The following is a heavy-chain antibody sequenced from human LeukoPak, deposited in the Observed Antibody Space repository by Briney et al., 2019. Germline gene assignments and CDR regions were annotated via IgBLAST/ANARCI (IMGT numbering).Heavy chain of an antibody. CDR1: GASISSYY. CDR2: IYYSGSA. Sequence: PSETLSRTCTVSGASISSYYWSWVRQPPGTGLEWIGYIYYSGSANYNPSLKSRVTISVDTSKDQFSLKLSSVTAADTAVYYCARHYYGSGSYEDAFDIWGQGTMVTVSS. CDR3: ARHYYGSGSYEDAFDI. J-gene: IGHJ3*02. D-gene: IGHD3-10*01. V-gene: IGHV4-59*08.